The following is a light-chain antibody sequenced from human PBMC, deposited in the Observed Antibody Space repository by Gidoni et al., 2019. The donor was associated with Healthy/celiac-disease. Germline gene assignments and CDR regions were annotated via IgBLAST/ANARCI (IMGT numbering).Light chain of an antibody. Sequence: IALTQSPGTLSVSPGESATLSCRASQSVSSSYLAWYQQKPGQAPRLLIYGASSRATGIPDRFSGSGSGTDFTLTISRLEPEDFAVYYCQQYGSSPDTFGQGTKLEIK. CDR2: GAS. CDR1: QSVSSSY. V-gene: IGKV3-20*01. J-gene: IGKJ2*01. CDR3: QQYGSSPDT.